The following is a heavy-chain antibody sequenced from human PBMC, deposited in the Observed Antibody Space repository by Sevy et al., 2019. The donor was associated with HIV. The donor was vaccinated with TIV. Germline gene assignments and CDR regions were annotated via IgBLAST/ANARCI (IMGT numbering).Heavy chain of an antibody. V-gene: IGHV3-30*03. Sequence: GGSLRLSCAASGFTFSSYGMHWVRQAPGKGLEWVAVISYDGSNKSYSDSVKGRFTISRDNSKNRLYLQMNSLRAEDTVVYYCLGWIYGAGSYYNVFRWNDALDIWGQGTMVTVSS. CDR3: LGWIYGAGSYYNVFRWNDALDI. CDR2: ISYDGSNK. D-gene: IGHD3-10*01. J-gene: IGHJ3*02. CDR1: GFTFSSYG.